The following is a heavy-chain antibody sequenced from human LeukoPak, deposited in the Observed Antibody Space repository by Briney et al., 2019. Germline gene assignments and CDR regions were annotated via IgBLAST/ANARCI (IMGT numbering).Heavy chain of an antibody. Sequence: GGSVRLSCAASGFTFSSYWMRWVRQAPGKGLVWVSRINADGSSTSYADSVKGRFTISRDNAKNTLYLQMNSLRAEDTAVYYCARAEGDLEWSYYYYYMDVWGKGTTVTVSS. CDR2: INADGSST. V-gene: IGHV3-74*01. CDR1: GFTFSSYW. D-gene: IGHD3-3*01. CDR3: ARAEGDLEWSYYYYYMDV. J-gene: IGHJ6*03.